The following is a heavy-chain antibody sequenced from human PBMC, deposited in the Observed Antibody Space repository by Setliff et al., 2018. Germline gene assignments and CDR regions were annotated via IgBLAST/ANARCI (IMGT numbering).Heavy chain of an antibody. V-gene: IGHV3-30-3*01. D-gene: IGHD3-10*01. CDR1: GFIFSAYA. CDR2: ISYDGSNE. Sequence: PGGSLRLSCAASGFIFSAYAIQWVRQTPGKGLEWVAIISYDGSNEYYADSVEGRFTISRDNSKNTVFLHMKSLRAEDTALYYCARGGAEFGVHGPPHYYYGMAVWGQGTTVTVSS. CDR3: ARGGAEFGVHGPPHYYYGMAV. J-gene: IGHJ6*02.